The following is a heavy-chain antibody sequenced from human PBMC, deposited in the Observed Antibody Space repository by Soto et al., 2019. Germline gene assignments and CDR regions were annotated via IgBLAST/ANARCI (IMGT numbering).Heavy chain of an antibody. CDR1: GFSFNNYA. Sequence: QVQLVESGGGVVQPGRSLRLSCAASGFSFNNYAMHWVRQAPGKGLEWVAFISYDGTNKYYADSVTGRFTISRDNSRNTLYLQMNSLRAEDTAVYYCARGDGYIYCNTFDSWGQGTLVTVSS. J-gene: IGHJ4*02. V-gene: IGHV3-30-3*01. CDR3: ARGDGYIYCNTFDS. D-gene: IGHD5-18*01. CDR2: ISYDGTNK.